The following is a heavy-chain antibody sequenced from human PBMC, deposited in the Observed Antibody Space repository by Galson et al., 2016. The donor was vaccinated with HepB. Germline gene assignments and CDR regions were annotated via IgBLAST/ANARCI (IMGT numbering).Heavy chain of an antibody. Sequence: AISGDSVSSNSAGWNWIRQSPSRGLEWLGRTFYRSNWQNHYAESVKGRITINPDTSKNQFSLQLSSVTPEDTAVYYCARSYLLGRGFGWWGQGTLVTVSS. CDR1: GDSVSSNSAG. D-gene: IGHD7-27*01. CDR3: ARSYLLGRGFGW. CDR2: TFYRSNWQN. J-gene: IGHJ4*02. V-gene: IGHV6-1*01.